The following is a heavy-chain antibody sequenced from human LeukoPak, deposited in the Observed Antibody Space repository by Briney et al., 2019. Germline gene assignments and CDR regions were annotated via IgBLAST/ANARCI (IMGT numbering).Heavy chain of an antibody. CDR1: GFTFDDYA. Sequence: GGSLRLSCAASGFTFDDYAMHWVRQAPGKGLEWVSGISWNSGSIGYADSVKGRFTISRDNAKNSLYLQMNSLRAEDMALYYCAKDMGSELTGADYWGQGTLVTVSS. CDR3: AKDMGSELTGADY. D-gene: IGHD1-20*01. V-gene: IGHV3-9*03. J-gene: IGHJ4*02. CDR2: ISWNSGSI.